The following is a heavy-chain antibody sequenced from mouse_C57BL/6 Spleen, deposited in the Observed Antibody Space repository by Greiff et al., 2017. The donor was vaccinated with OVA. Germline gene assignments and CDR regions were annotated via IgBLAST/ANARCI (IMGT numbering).Heavy chain of an antibody. CDR2: ISDGSSYT. J-gene: IGHJ3*01. D-gene: IGHD3-3*01. Sequence: EVMLVESGGGLVKPGGSLKLSCAASGFNFSNYAMSWVRQTPEKRLEWVATISDGSSYTYYPDNVKGRFTIARDNTKNNLYLQRSQLKAEDTALYYCARGRGTFAYWGQGTLVTVSA. V-gene: IGHV5-4*03. CDR1: GFNFSNYA. CDR3: ARGRGTFAY.